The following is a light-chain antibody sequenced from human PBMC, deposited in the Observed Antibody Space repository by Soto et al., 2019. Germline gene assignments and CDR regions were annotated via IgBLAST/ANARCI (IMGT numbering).Light chain of an antibody. Sequence: DIVMTQSPDSLAVSLGERATINCKSSQSVLYSSNNKNYLAWYQQKPGQPPKLLIYWASIRESGVPDRFSGSGSGTDFTLTISSLQAEDVAVYCCQQYYSTPLTFGPGTKVDIK. J-gene: IGKJ3*01. CDR2: WAS. CDR3: QQYYSTPLT. CDR1: QSVLYSSNNKNY. V-gene: IGKV4-1*01.